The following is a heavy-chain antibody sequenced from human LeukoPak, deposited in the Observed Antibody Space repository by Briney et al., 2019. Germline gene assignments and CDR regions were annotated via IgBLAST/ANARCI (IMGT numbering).Heavy chain of an antibody. J-gene: IGHJ4*02. D-gene: IGHD3-3*01. CDR2: INHSGST. CDR1: GGPFSGYY. V-gene: IGHV4-34*01. Sequence: SETLSLTCAVYGGPFSGYYWRWIRQPPGKGLEWIGEINHSGSTNYNPSLKSRVTISVDTSKNQFSLKLSSVTAADTAVYYCARGGKGYYDFWSGYRTRDYFDYWGQGTLVTVSS. CDR3: ARGGKGYYDFWSGYRTRDYFDY.